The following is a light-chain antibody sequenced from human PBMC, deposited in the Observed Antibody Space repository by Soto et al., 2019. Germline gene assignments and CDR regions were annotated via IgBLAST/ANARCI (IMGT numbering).Light chain of an antibody. V-gene: IGKV1-5*03. Sequence: DIQMTQSPSTLAGSVGDRVTITCRASHTIRSWLALYQQKPGKAPKLLIYKASTLKSGVPSRFSGSGSGTEFTLTISSRQPGDFATYYCQHYNSYSEAFGQGTKVDIK. CDR2: KAS. CDR1: HTIRSW. J-gene: IGKJ1*01. CDR3: QHYNSYSEA.